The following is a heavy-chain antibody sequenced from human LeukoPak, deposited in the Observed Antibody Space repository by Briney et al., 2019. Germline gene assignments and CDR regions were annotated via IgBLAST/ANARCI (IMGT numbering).Heavy chain of an antibody. J-gene: IGHJ6*02. CDR3: ARTDCSSTSCPYYYYYGMDV. CDR1: GYTFTGYY. V-gene: IGHV1-69*02. CDR2: IIPILGIA. Sequence: GASVKVSCKASGYTFTGYYMHWVRQAPGQGLEWMGRIIPILGIANYAQKFQGRVTVTADKSTSTAYMELSSLRSEDTAVYYCARTDCSSTSCPYYYYYGMDVWGQGTTVTVSS. D-gene: IGHD2-2*01.